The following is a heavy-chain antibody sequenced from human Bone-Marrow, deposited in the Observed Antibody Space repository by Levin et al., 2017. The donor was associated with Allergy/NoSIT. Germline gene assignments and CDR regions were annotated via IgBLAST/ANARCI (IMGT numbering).Heavy chain of an antibody. CDR1: GGSISSSSYY. Sequence: SETLSLTCTVSGGSISSSSYYWGWIRQPPGKGLEWIGSIYYSGSTYYNPSLKSRVTISVDTSKNQFSLKLSSVTAADTAVYYCARAYSSSWYVVGEFDYWGQGTLVTVSS. V-gene: IGHV4-39*01. CDR3: ARAYSSSWYVVGEFDY. D-gene: IGHD6-13*01. J-gene: IGHJ4*02. CDR2: IYYSGST.